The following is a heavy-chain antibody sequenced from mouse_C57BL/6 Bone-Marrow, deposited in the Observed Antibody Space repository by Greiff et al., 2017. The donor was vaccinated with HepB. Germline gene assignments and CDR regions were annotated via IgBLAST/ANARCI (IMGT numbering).Heavy chain of an antibody. CDR3: ARRAAQVPFAY. V-gene: IGHV5-12*01. J-gene: IGHJ3*01. CDR2: ISNGGGST. D-gene: IGHD3-2*02. CDR1: GFTFSDYY. Sequence: DVKLVESGGGLVQPGGSLKLSCAASGFTFSDYYMYWVRQTPEKRLEWDAYISNGGGSTYYPDTVKGRFTISRDNAKNTLYLQMSRLKSEDTAMYYCARRAAQVPFAYWGQGTLVTVSA.